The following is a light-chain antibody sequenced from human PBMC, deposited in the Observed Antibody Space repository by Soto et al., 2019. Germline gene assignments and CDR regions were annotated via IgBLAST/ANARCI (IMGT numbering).Light chain of an antibody. V-gene: IGKV2-30*01. CDR3: MQGTHWPWT. CDR2: PVS. J-gene: IGKJ1*01. CDR1: QSLVYSNGNAY. Sequence: DAVLTQSPLSLPVTLGQPAAISCRSSQSLVYSNGNAYLIWFQQRPGQSPSRLIYPVSTRDAGVPDRFSGSGSGTYFTLTISRVEAEDVGLYYCMQGTHWPWTFGQGTKVEIK.